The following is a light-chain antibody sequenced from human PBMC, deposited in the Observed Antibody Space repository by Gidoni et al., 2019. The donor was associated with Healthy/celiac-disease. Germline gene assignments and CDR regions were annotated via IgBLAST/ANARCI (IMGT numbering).Light chain of an antibody. J-gene: IGLJ3*02. CDR3: QVWDSSSDHPV. Sequence: SYVLTQPPSVSVAPGKTARITCWGNNIGRKSVHGYQQKPGQAPVLVIYYDSARPSGIPERVSGANSGNTATLNISRVEAGDEADDYCQVWDSSSDHPVFGGGTKLTVL. CDR1: NIGRKS. V-gene: IGLV3-21*04. CDR2: YDS.